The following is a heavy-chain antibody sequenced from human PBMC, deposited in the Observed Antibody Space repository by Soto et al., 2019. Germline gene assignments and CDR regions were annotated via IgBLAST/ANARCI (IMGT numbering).Heavy chain of an antibody. CDR3: ARKWYGGNSDPYYYYYGMDV. V-gene: IGHV4-4*02. CDR1: GGSISSSNW. D-gene: IGHD2-21*02. J-gene: IGHJ6*02. Sequence: QVQLQESGPGLVKPSGTLSLTCAVSGGSISSSNWWSWVRQPPGKGLEWIGAIYHSGSTNYNPSLKSRVTKSVDKSRDQFSLELSAVTAADTAVYYGARKWYGGNSDPYYYYYGMDVLGRGTTVTVSS. CDR2: IYHSGST.